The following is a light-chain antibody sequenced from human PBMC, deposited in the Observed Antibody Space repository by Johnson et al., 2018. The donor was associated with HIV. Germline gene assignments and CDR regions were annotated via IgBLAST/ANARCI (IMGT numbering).Light chain of an antibody. CDR2: DND. J-gene: IGLJ1*01. CDR1: SSNIGNDY. CDR3: GTWDSSLSAGV. V-gene: IGLV1-51*01. Sequence: QSVLTQPPSVSAAPGQKVTISCSGSSSNIGNDYISWYQQLPGTAPKVLIYDNDQRPLGIPDRFSASKSGTSATLGITGLQPGDEADYYCGTWDSSLSAGVFGTRTKVTVI.